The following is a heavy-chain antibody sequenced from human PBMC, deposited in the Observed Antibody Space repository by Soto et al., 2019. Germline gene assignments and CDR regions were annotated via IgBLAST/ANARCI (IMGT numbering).Heavy chain of an antibody. CDR3: AHRRIGVSQWNYGDFDY. Sequence: QITLKESGPTLVKPTQTLTLTCTFSGFSLSTSGVGVGWIRQPPGKALEWLVIIYWDDDKRYSPSLRRRVTITKDTSKNQVVLTMTNVDPVDTATYFCAHRRIGVSQWNYGDFDYWGQGTLVTVSS. J-gene: IGHJ4*02. CDR2: IYWDDDK. V-gene: IGHV2-5*02. CDR1: GFSLSTSGVG. D-gene: IGHD1-7*01.